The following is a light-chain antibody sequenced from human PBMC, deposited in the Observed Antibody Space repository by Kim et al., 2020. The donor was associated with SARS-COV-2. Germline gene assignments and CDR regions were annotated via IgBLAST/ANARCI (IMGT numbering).Light chain of an antibody. CDR2: QDS. CDR1: KLGDKY. CDR3: QAWDRSTVV. J-gene: IGLJ2*01. Sequence: VSPGHTASITCSGDKLGDKYACWYQQKPGQYPVLVIYQDSKRPSGIPGRFSGSNSGNTATLTISGTQAMDEADYYCQAWDRSTVVFGGGTQLTVL. V-gene: IGLV3-1*01.